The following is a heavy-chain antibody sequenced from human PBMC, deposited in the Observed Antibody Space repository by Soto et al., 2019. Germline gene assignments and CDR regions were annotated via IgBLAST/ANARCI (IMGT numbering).Heavy chain of an antibody. J-gene: IGHJ6*02. Sequence: QVQLQESGPGLVKPSQTLSLTCTVSGGSISSDTYYWNWIRQLPGKGLEWIGNIYHSGGTYSNPSLKSRITMSVDTSKSQFSLKLSSVTAADTAVYYCAREPVLVRDFYASGIRYYYSAMDVWGQGTTVTVSS. CDR3: AREPVLVRDFYASGIRYYYSAMDV. CDR1: GGSISSDTYY. CDR2: IYHSGGT. D-gene: IGHD3-10*01. V-gene: IGHV4-31*03.